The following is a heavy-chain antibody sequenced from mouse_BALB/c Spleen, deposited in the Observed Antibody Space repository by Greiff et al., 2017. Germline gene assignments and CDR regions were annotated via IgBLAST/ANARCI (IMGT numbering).Heavy chain of an antibody. V-gene: IGHV3-2*02. J-gene: IGHJ3*01. CDR1: GYSITSDYA. D-gene: IGHD4-1*01. CDR2: ISYSGST. CDR3: ARPELGGFAY. Sequence: ESGPGLVKPSQSLSLTCTVTGYSITSDYAWNWIRQFPGNKLEWMGYISYSGSTSYNPSLKSRISITRDTSKNQFFLQLNSVTTEDTATYYCARPELGGFAYWGQGTLVTVSA.